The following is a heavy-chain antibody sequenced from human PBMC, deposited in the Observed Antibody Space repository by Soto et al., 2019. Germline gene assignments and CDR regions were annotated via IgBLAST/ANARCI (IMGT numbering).Heavy chain of an antibody. V-gene: IGHV4-30-4*01. Sequence: LSLTCTVSGGSISSGDYYWSWIRQPPGKGLEWIGYIYYSGSTYYNPSLKSRVTISVDTSKNQFSLKLSSVTAADTAVYYCAREKRVTYYYDSSGYSDAFDIWGQGTMVTVSS. CDR1: GGSISSGDYY. CDR2: IYYSGST. D-gene: IGHD3-22*01. CDR3: AREKRVTYYYDSSGYSDAFDI. J-gene: IGHJ3*02.